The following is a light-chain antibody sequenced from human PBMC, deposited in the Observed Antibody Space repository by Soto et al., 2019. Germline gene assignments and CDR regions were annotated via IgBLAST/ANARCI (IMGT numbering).Light chain of an antibody. V-gene: IGLV2-14*03. CDR3: SSLTSISVV. J-gene: IGLJ2*01. CDR1: SSDVGSYNY. CDR2: DVT. Sequence: QSALTQPASVSGSPGQSITISCTGTSSDVGSYNYVSWYQHHPGKAPKLLIYDVTYRPSGVSNRFSGSKSGNTASLTISGLQAEDEADYFCSSLTSISVVFGGGTKLTVL.